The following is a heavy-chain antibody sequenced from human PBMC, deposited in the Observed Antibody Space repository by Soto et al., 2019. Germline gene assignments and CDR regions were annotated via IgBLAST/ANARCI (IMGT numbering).Heavy chain of an antibody. V-gene: IGHV1-46*01. J-gene: IGHJ6*02. Sequence: ASVKVSGKASGYTFTSYYMDWVRQAPGQGLEWMGIINPSGGSTSYAQKFQGRVTMTRDTSTSTVYMELSSLRSEDTAVYYCARDKVNYGMDVWGQGTTVTVSS. D-gene: IGHD2-21*01. CDR3: ARDKVNYGMDV. CDR1: GYTFTSYY. CDR2: INPSGGST.